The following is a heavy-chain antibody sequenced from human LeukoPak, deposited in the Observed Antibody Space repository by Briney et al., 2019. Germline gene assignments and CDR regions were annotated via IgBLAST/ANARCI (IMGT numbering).Heavy chain of an antibody. J-gene: IGHJ4*02. CDR1: GGSISSSNW. CDR2: IYHSGST. V-gene: IGHV4-4*02. CDR3: ARRGDYDSSGYYYLYYFDY. D-gene: IGHD3-22*01. Sequence: SGTLSLTCAVSGGSISSSNWWSWVRQPPGKGLEWIGEIYHSGSTNYNPSLKSRVTISVDKSKNQFSLKLSSVTAADTAVYYCARRGDYDSSGYYYLYYFDYWGQGTLVTVSS.